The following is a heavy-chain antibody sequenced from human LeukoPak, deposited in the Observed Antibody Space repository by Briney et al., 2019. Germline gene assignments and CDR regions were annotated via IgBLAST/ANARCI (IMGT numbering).Heavy chain of an antibody. CDR1: GFTLSTYS. V-gene: IGHV3-48*01. CDR2: VSSSISII. J-gene: IGHJ6*03. Sequence: GRSLRLSCAASGFTLSTYSMNWVRQAPGKGLEWVSYVSSSISIIYYSDSVKGRFTISRDNAKNTLYLQMNSLRVEATAVYYCAREEGYCSGGSCYTWYYMDVWGKGTTVTVSS. D-gene: IGHD2-15*01. CDR3: AREEGYCSGGSCYTWYYMDV.